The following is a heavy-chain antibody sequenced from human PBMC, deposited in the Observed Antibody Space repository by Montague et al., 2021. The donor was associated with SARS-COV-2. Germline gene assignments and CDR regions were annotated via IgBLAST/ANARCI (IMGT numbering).Heavy chain of an antibody. CDR2: ITHSGST. Sequence: SETLSLTCAVYTDSFSGYYWSWIRQSPGKGLEWIGEITHSGSTNHNPSLQSRVTISVDKSKKQVSLKLRSLTAADTAVYYCARGADYDFWSDYLRDKWFGPWGQGTPVIVSS. V-gene: IGHV4-34*01. D-gene: IGHD3-3*01. CDR3: ARGADYDFWSDYLRDKWFGP. CDR1: TDSFSGYY. J-gene: IGHJ5*02.